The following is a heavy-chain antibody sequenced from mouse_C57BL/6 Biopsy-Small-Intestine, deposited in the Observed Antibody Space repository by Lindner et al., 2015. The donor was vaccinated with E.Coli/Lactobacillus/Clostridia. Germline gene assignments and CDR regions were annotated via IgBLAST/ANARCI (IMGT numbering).Heavy chain of an antibody. CDR2: IIPIFGTA. D-gene: IGHD1-1*01. J-gene: IGHJ1*01. CDR1: GGTFSSYA. Sequence: SVKVSCKASGGTFSSYAISWVRQAPGQGLEWMGGIIPIFGTANYAQKFQGRVTITADESTSTAYMELSSLRSGDTAVYYCARGRRDYVWGSYPNYYGMDVWGQGTTVTVSS. CDR3: ARGRRDYVWGSYPNYYGMDV. V-gene: IGHV1-81*01.